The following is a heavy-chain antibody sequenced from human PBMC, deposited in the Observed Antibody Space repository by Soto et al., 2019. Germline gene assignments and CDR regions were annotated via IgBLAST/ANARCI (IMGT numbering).Heavy chain of an antibody. Sequence: QVQLVQSGAEVKKPGSSVKVSCKASGGTFSSYTISWVRQAPGQGLEWMGRIIPILGIANYAQKFQGRVTITADKSTSTAYKELSSLRSEDTAVYYCARDIRNAGSWDIYFDYWGQGTLVTVSS. CDR2: IIPILGIA. CDR1: GGTFSSYT. J-gene: IGHJ4*02. V-gene: IGHV1-69*08. CDR3: ARDIRNAGSWDIYFDY. D-gene: IGHD6-13*01.